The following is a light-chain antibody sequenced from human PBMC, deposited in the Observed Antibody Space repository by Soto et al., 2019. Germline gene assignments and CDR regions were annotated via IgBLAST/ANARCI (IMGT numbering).Light chain of an antibody. V-gene: IGLV2-14*01. J-gene: IGLJ1*01. CDR2: DVS. CDR3: SSYTSSSTLGV. Sequence: QSALTQPASVSGSPGQSITISCTGTSSDVGGYNYLSWYQQHPGKAPKLMIYDVSTRPSGVSNRFSGSKSGNTASLTISGLQAEDEADYYSSSYTSSSTLGVFGTGTKLTVL. CDR1: SSDVGGYNY.